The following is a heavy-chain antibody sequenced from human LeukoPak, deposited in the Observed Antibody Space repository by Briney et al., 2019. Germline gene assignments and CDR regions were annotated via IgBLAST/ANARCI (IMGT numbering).Heavy chain of an antibody. V-gene: IGHV6-1*01. D-gene: IGHD2-8*02. CDR2: TYYRSEWFI. Sequence: SQTLSLTCAISGDSFSSNTGIWNWVRQSPSRGLEWLGRTYYRSEWFIDYALSVKGRMTINPDTSKNQFSLQLNSVTPEDTAVYYCARDKVLNGFDIWGQGTMVTVSS. CDR3: ARDKVLNGFDI. J-gene: IGHJ3*02. CDR1: GDSFSSNTGI.